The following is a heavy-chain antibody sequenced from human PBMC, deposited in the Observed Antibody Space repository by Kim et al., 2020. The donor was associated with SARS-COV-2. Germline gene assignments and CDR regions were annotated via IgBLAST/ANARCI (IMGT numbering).Heavy chain of an antibody. CDR1: GFTFSSYG. CDR2: ISYDGSNK. CDR3: AKDGPGGSPLGRDSYYFDY. V-gene: IGHV3-30*18. D-gene: IGHD1-26*01. J-gene: IGHJ4*02. Sequence: GGSLRLSCAASGFTFSSYGMHWVRQAPGKGLEWVAVISYDGSNKYYADSVKGRFTISRDNSKNTLYLQMNSLRAEDTAVYYCAKDGPGGSPLGRDSYYFDYWGQGTLVTVSS.